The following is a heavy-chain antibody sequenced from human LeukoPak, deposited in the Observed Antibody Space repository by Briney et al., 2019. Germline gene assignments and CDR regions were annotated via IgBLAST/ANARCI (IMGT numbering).Heavy chain of an antibody. CDR3: AKGHSAHGTGFDY. D-gene: IGHD1-1*01. CDR2: ISNSGDTT. V-gene: IGHV3-23*01. Sequence: PRGSLRLSCAASGLTFSRFAMGWVRQAPGKGLEWVSAISNSGDTTYYADSVKGRFTISRDNLKNTLYVQMDSLRVEDTAVYYCAKGHSAHGTGFDYWGQGTLVIVSS. CDR1: GLTFSRFA. J-gene: IGHJ4*02.